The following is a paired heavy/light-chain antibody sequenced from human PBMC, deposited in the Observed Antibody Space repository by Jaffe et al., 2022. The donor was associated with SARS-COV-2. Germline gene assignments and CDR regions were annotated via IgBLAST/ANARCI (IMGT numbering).Heavy chain of an antibody. V-gene: IGHV4-39*01. Sequence: QLQLQESGPGLVKPSETLSLTCTVSGGSISSNSYYWGWIRQPPGKGLEWIGSIYYSGRTYYNPSLKSRVTISVDTSKNQFSLKLSSVTAADTAVYYCARLLSPLSSGMDVWGQGTTVTVSS. CDR3: ARLLSPLSSGMDV. J-gene: IGHJ6*02. D-gene: IGHD3-16*02. CDR2: IYYSGRT. CDR1: GGSISSNSYY.
Light chain of an antibody. CDR2: KAS. Sequence: DIQMTQSPSTLSASVGDRVTITCRASQSISSWLAWYQQKPGKAPKLLIYKASSLESGVPLRFSGSGSGTEFTLTISSLQPDDFATYYCQQYNSYSWTFGQGTKVEIK. V-gene: IGKV1-5*03. J-gene: IGKJ1*01. CDR1: QSISSW. CDR3: QQYNSYSWT.